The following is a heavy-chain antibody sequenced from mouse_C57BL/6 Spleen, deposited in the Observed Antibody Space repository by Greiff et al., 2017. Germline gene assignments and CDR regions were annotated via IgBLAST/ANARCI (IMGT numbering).Heavy chain of an antibody. D-gene: IGHD1-1*01. Sequence: VQLQESGAELVRPGASVTLSCKASGYTFTDYEMHWVKQTPVHGLEWIGAIDPETGGTAYNQKFKGKAILTADKSSSTAYMELRSLTSEDSAVYYCTRYYGSRTWFAYWGQGTLVTVYA. J-gene: IGHJ3*01. CDR3: TRYYGSRTWFAY. V-gene: IGHV1-15*01. CDR1: GYTFTDYE. CDR2: IDPETGGT.